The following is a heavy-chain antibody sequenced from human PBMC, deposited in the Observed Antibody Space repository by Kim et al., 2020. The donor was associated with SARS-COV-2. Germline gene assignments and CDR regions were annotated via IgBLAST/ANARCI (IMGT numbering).Heavy chain of an antibody. J-gene: IGHJ4*02. CDR3: AIRAASIATRPFDY. Sequence: GGSLRLSCAASGFTFSSYEMNWVRQAPGKGLEWVSYISISGTTIYYADSVKGRFTISRDNAKNSLYLQMNSLRAEDTAVYYCAIRAASIATRPFDYWGQGTLVTVSS. V-gene: IGHV3-48*03. CDR2: ISISGTTI. D-gene: IGHD6-6*01. CDR1: GFTFSSYE.